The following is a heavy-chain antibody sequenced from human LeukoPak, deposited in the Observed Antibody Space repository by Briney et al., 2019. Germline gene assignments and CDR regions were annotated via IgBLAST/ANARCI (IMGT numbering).Heavy chain of an antibody. J-gene: IGHJ4*02. D-gene: IGHD3-16*01. CDR2: GTIGANT. CDR1: GVIISDLA. V-gene: IGHV3-64D*06. CDR3: VRDVWGFDL. Sequence: GGSLRLSCSTSGVIISDLAMHWVRQAPKRGLELIGTIGANTFYADSVRGRFTISRDNSKSTLYLQMTSLRPEDSAVYYCVRDVWGFDLWGQGTTVTVST.